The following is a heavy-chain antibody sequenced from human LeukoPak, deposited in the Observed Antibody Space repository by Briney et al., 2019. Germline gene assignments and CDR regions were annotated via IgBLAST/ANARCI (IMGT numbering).Heavy chain of an antibody. Sequence: GGSLRLSCAASGFTFSNYWMHWVRQAPGKGLVWVSRINTDGSSTSYVDSVKGRFTISRDNAKNTLYLQMNSLRVEDTALYYCARSFSNTVRGVGDSWGQGTLVTVSS. CDR2: INTDGSST. CDR1: GFTFSNYW. CDR3: ARSFSNTVRGVGDS. J-gene: IGHJ4*02. D-gene: IGHD3-10*01. V-gene: IGHV3-74*01.